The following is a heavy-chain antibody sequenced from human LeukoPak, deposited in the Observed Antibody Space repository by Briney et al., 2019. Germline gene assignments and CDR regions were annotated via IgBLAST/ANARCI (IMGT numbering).Heavy chain of an antibody. J-gene: IGHJ5*02. CDR2: INHSGST. Sequence: PSETLSPTCAVYGGSSSGYYWSWIRQPPGKGQEWIGEINHSGSTNSNPSLKSRDTISVDTSKNKISLKLSSVTAADTAVYNCAPPAVGATSWCDPWGQGTLVTVSS. V-gene: IGHV4-34*01. CDR1: GGSSSGYY. D-gene: IGHD1-26*01. CDR3: APPAVGATSWCDP.